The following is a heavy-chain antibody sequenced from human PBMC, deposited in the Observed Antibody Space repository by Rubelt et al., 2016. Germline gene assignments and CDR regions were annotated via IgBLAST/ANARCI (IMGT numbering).Heavy chain of an antibody. D-gene: IGHD3-3*01. CDR2: IKQDGSEK. Sequence: EVQLVESGGGLVQPGGSLRLSCAASGFTFSSYWMSWVRQAPGKGLEWVANIKQDGSEKYYVDSVKGRFTISRDNAKNSLYLQMNSLRAEDTAVYYCARDRPSITIFGSYFDYWGQGTLVTVSS. J-gene: IGHJ4*02. V-gene: IGHV3-7*04. CDR3: ARDRPSITIFGSYFDY. CDR1: GFTFSSYW.